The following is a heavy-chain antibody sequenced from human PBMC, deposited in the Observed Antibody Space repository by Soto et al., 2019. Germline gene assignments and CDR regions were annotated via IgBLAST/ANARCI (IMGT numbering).Heavy chain of an antibody. CDR1: GGSISSSSYY. Sequence: PSETLSLTCTVSGGSISSSSYYWGWIRQPPGKGLEWIGSIYYSGYTYYNPSLKSRVTISVDTSKNQFSLKLSSVTAADTAVYYCARGPMATKRKGNFWFDPWGQGTLVTVSS. D-gene: IGHD5-12*01. CDR3: ARGPMATKRKGNFWFDP. CDR2: IYYSGYT. J-gene: IGHJ5*02. V-gene: IGHV4-39*01.